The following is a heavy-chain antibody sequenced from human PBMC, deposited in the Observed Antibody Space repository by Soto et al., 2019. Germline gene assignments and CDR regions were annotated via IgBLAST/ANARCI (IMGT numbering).Heavy chain of an antibody. D-gene: IGHD3-3*01. CDR3: AREGITIFGVRRPYFDY. CDR2: INHSGST. Sequence: PSETLSLTCAVYGGSFSCYYWSWIRQPPGKGLEWIGEINHSGSTNYNPSLKSRVTISVDTSKNQFSLKLSSVTAADTAVYYCAREGITIFGVRRPYFDYWGQGTLVTVSS. J-gene: IGHJ4*02. V-gene: IGHV4-34*01. CDR1: GGSFSCYY.